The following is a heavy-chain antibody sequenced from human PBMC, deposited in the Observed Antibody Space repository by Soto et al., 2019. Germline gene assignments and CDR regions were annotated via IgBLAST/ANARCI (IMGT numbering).Heavy chain of an antibody. V-gene: IGHV4-34*01. CDR3: ARGDVYIWKIFSDY. J-gene: IGHJ4*02. Sequence: SETLSLNPPVDGEFCSGYSPSQKHQPPGKGLEWIGEINHSGSTNYNPSLKSRVTISVDTSKNQFSLKLSSVTAADTAVYYCARGDVYIWKIFSDYGCLGTLATVS. D-gene: IGHD1-20*01. CDR1: GEFCSGYS. CDR2: INHSGST.